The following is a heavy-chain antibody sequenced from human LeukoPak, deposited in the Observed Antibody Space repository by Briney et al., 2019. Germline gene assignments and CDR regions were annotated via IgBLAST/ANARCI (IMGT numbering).Heavy chain of an antibody. V-gene: IGHV1-46*01. CDR1: GYTFTSYY. D-gene: IGHD3-9*01. CDR2: INPSGGST. Sequence: ASVKVSCKASGYTFTSYYMHWVRQAPGQGLEWMGIINPSGGSTSHAQKFQGRVTMTRDTSTSTVYMELSSLRSEDTAVYYCAREPHRGDFDWLFPHYYYYGMDVWGQGTTVTVSS. CDR3: AREPHRGDFDWLFPHYYYYGMDV. J-gene: IGHJ6*02.